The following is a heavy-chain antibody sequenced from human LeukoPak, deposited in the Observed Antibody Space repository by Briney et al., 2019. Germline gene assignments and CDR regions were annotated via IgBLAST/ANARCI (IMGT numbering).Heavy chain of an antibody. CDR2: INPNIGGT. J-gene: IGHJ4*02. D-gene: IGHD2-15*01. V-gene: IGHV1-2*02. Sequence: ASGNVACKASGYTFTGYYIHWVRQAPGQGLEWMGWINPNIGGTNYAQKFQGRVTMTRDTSISTAYMELSRLRSDDTAVYYCARAGGGSFRFDYWGQGTLVTVSS. CDR1: GYTFTGYY. CDR3: ARAGGGSFRFDY.